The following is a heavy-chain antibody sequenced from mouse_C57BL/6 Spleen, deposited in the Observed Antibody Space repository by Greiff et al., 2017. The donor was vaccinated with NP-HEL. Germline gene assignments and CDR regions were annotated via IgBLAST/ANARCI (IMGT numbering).Heavy chain of an antibody. CDR2: INPGSGGT. D-gene: IGHD3-2*01. Sequence: QVQLQQSGAELVRPGTSVKVSCKASGYAFTNYLIEWVKQRPGQGLEWIGVINPGSGGTNYNEKFKGKATLTADKSSSTAYMQLSSLTSEDSAVYFCAREDSSGAMDYWGQGTSVTVSS. V-gene: IGHV1-54*01. CDR3: AREDSSGAMDY. J-gene: IGHJ4*01. CDR1: GYAFTNYL.